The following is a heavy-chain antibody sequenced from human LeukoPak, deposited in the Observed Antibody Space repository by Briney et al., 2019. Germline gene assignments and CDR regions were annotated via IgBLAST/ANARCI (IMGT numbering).Heavy chain of an antibody. CDR2: IFHTGTT. D-gene: IGHD1-20*01. Sequence: PSETLSLTCSVSGLSIGSDFYWGWIRQPPGKGLEWIGYIFHTGTTYYNPSLKSRVTIAVDTSKNQVSLNLSSVTAADTAVYFCARDPNWNFDSWGQGTLVTVSS. CDR1: GLSIGSDFY. V-gene: IGHV4-38-2*02. CDR3: ARDPNWNFDS. J-gene: IGHJ4*02.